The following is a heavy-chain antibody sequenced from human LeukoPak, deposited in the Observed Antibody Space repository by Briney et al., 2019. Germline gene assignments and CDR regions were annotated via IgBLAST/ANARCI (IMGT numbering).Heavy chain of an antibody. D-gene: IGHD5-24*01. CDR2: IYTSGST. Sequence: SETLSLTCTVSGGSISSGSYYWSWIRQPAGKGLEWIGRIYTSGSTNYNPSLKRRVTISVDTSKNQFSLRLSSVTAADTAVYYCARRWPSDAFDIWGQGTMVTVSS. CDR1: GGSISSGSYY. J-gene: IGHJ3*02. V-gene: IGHV4-61*02. CDR3: ARRWPSDAFDI.